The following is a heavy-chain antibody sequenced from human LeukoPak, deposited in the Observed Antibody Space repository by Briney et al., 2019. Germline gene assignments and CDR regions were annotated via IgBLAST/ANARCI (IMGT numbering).Heavy chain of an antibody. CDR2: ISTYNDNK. J-gene: IGHJ4*02. D-gene: IGHD6-6*01. CDR1: GYTFTSYD. V-gene: IGHV1-18*01. Sequence: GASVKVSCKASGYTFTSYDNSWVRQAPGQGLEGMGWISTYNDNKHYAQKLQGRVTMTTDTSTSTVYMELKSLRSDDTAVYYCARIQSRIIAARPGNPAFDYWCRGTLVTVSS. CDR3: ARIQSRIIAARPGNPAFDY.